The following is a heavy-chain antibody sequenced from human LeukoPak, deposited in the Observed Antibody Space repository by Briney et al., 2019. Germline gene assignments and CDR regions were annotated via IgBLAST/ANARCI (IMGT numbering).Heavy chain of an antibody. Sequence: LETLSLTCAVYGGSFSGYYWTWIRQPPGKGLEWIGEINHSGSTNYNPSLKSRVTISVDTSKNQFSLKLSSVTAADTAVYYCARGKGGGLTFDYWGQGTLVTVSS. V-gene: IGHV4-34*01. CDR2: INHSGST. D-gene: IGHD4-23*01. CDR3: ARGKGGGLTFDY. J-gene: IGHJ4*02. CDR1: GGSFSGYY.